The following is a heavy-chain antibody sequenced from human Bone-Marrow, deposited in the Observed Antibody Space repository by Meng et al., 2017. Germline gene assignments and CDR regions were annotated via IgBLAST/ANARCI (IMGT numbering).Heavy chain of an antibody. J-gene: IGHJ3*02. Sequence: GSLRLSCTASGCPISSYYWSWIRQPPGKGLEWIGYIYYSGSTNSNPSLKSRVTISVDTSKNQFSLKLSSVTAADTAVYYCAGALKKMSGGYSYGWADAFDIWGQGTMATVSS. D-gene: IGHD5-18*01. CDR3: AGALKKMSGGYSYGWADAFDI. V-gene: IGHV4-59*01. CDR2: IYYSGST. CDR1: GCPISSYY.